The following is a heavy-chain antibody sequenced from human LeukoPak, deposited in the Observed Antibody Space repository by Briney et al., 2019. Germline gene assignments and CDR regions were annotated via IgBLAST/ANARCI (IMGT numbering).Heavy chain of an antibody. D-gene: IGHD5-18*01. J-gene: IGHJ4*02. CDR2: IIPIFGTS. CDR3: ASARGDTAMVGGGYFDY. CDR1: GGTFSRYT. V-gene: IGHV1-69*01. Sequence: SVKVSCKASGGTFSRYTLGWVRQAPGQGLEWLGGIIPIFGTSNYARKFQGRVTLTADESTSTAYMELSSLRSEDTAVYYCASARGDTAMVGGGYFDYWGQGSLVTVSS.